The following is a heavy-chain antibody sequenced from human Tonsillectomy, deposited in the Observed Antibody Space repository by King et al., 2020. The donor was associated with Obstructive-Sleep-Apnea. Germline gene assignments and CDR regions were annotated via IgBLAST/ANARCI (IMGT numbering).Heavy chain of an antibody. CDR2: ISGSGGST. J-gene: IGHJ4*02. CDR1: GFTFSSYA. D-gene: IGHD3-10*01. V-gene: IGHV3-23*04. CDR3: SKEXXXGXRXXXY. Sequence: VQLVESGGGLVQPGGSLRLSCAASGFTFSSYAMSWVRQAPGKGLEWVSAISGSGGSTNYADSVKGRFTISRDNSKNTLYLQMNSLRATAPAVYYLSKEXXXGXRXXXYWGQGTXXTXS.